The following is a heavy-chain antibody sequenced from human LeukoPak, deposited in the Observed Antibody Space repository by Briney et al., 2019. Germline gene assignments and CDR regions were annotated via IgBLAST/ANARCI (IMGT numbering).Heavy chain of an antibody. D-gene: IGHD6-6*01. CDR1: GGSISSYY. CDR2: IYYSGST. J-gene: IGHJ6*03. V-gene: IGHV4-39*01. CDR3: ARGIAARTRIRLGYYYYMDV. Sequence: SETLSLTCTVSGGSISSYYWSWIRQPPGKGLEWIGSIYYSGSTYYNPSLKSRVTISVDTSKNQFSLKLSSVTAADTAVYYCARGIAARTRIRLGYYYYMDVWGKGTTVTVSS.